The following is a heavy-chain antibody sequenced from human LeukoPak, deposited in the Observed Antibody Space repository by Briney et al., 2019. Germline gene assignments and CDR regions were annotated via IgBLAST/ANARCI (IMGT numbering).Heavy chain of an antibody. CDR2: TRNKANSHTT. CDR3: ARAAYGDYLFDY. D-gene: IGHD4-17*01. V-gene: IGHV3-72*01. CDR1: GFTFSDHY. Sequence: GGSLRLSCAASGFTFSDHYMDWVRQAPGKGLEWVGRTRNKANSHTTEYAASAKGRFTISRDDSKNSLYLQMNSLKTEDTAVYYCARAAYGDYLFDYWGQGTLVTVSS. J-gene: IGHJ4*02.